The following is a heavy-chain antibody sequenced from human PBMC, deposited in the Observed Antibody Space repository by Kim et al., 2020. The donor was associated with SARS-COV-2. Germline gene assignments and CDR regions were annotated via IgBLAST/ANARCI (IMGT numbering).Heavy chain of an antibody. D-gene: IGHD6-13*01. Sequence: SETLSLTCTVSGGSISSGGYYWSWIRQHPGKGLEWIGYIYYSGSTYYNPSLKSRVTISVDTSKNQFSLKLSSVTAADTAVYYCARWDGSSWYRGAFDIWGQGTMVTVSS. CDR1: GGSISSGGYY. CDR2: IYYSGST. V-gene: IGHV4-31*03. J-gene: IGHJ3*02. CDR3: ARWDGSSWYRGAFDI.